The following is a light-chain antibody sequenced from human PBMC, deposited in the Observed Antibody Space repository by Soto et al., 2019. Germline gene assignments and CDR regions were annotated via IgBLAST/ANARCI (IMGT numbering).Light chain of an antibody. V-gene: IGLV3-21*02. CDR3: QGWDSTSDHYV. Sequence: SYELTQPPSVSVAPGQTASISCGGNNIGSRSVHWYQQKPGQAPVLVVYDDRDRPSGIPERFAGSNSGNTATLTISRVEAGDEADYYCQGWDSTSDHYVFGTGTKVTVL. CDR2: DDR. J-gene: IGLJ1*01. CDR1: NIGSRS.